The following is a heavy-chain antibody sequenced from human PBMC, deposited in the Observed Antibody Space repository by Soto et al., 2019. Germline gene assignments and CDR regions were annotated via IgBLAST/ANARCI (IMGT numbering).Heavy chain of an antibody. CDR1: GYTFTSYG. J-gene: IGHJ6*02. CDR3: ARHVLRYFDWLLHRRSYGMDV. V-gene: IGHV1-18*01. CDR2: ISAYNGNT. Sequence: ASVKVSCKASGYTFTSYGISWVRQAPGQGLERMGWISAYNGNTNYAQKLQGRVTMTTDTSTSTAYMELRSLRSDDTAVYYCARHVLRYFDWLLHRRSYGMDVWGQGTTVTVSS. D-gene: IGHD3-9*01.